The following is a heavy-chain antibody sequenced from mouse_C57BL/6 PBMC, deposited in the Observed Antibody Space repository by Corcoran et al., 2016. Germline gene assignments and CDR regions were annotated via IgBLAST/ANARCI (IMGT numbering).Heavy chain of an antibody. CDR1: GYTFPASN. CDR3: ARSGSNYYYAMDY. J-gene: IGHJ4*01. CDR2: ITPNNGGT. Sequence: GKLQQSEPELVKHGAPVNIPCRATGYTFPASNRDWVKQSHGKSLGWIGDITPNNGGTISNQQFKGKATLTVNKSSSTAYMELRSLTSEDTAVYYCARSGSNYYYAMDYWGQGSSVTVSS. V-gene: IGHV1-18*01. D-gene: IGHD2-5*01.